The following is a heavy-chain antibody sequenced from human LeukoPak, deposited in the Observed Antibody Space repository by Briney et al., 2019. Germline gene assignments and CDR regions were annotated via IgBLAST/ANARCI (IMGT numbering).Heavy chain of an antibody. J-gene: IGHJ4*02. V-gene: IGHV4-4*07. D-gene: IGHD3-10*01. CDR1: GGSIRSYY. CDR2: MYTSGST. CDR3: ARSLVLPSGSSSDFDL. Sequence: SETLSLTCTVSGGSIRSYYWSWIRQPAGKGLEWIGRMYTSGSTNYKPSLKSRVTMSVDTSKNQFSLKLSSVTAADTAVYYCARSLVLPSGSSSDFDLWGQGTLVTVSS.